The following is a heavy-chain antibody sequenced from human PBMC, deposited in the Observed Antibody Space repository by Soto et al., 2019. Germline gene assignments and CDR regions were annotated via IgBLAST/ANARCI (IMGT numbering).Heavy chain of an antibody. CDR3: VKEGNDSLTGYYDY. CDR1: GFTFSNYA. D-gene: IGHD3-9*01. V-gene: IGHV3-64D*06. J-gene: IGHJ4*02. CDR2: ISSNGGTT. Sequence: EVQLVESGGGLVQPGGSLRLSCSASGFTFSNYAMHWVRQTPGKGLEYVSAISSNGGTTYYPDSVKGRFTISRDNSKNTLYLQMSSLRAEDTAVYYCVKEGNDSLTGYYDYWGQGTLVTVSS.